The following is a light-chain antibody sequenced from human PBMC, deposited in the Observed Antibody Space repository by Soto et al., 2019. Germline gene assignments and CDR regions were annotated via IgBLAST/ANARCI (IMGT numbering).Light chain of an antibody. V-gene: IGLV1-47*01. Sequence: SVLTQPPSASGTPGQGVTISCSGSTSNIGSNYVYWYQQLPGAAPKLLIYKSNQRPSGVPDRFSGSTAGTSASLAIGGLRSEDEADYYCAAWDDSLSGPLFGGGTQLTVL. CDR1: TSNIGSNY. CDR2: KSN. CDR3: AAWDDSLSGPL. J-gene: IGLJ7*01.